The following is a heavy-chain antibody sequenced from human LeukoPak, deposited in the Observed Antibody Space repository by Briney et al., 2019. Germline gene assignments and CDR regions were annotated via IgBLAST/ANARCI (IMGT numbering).Heavy chain of an antibody. J-gene: IGHJ4*02. V-gene: IGHV3-30*18. CDR1: GFTFSSYG. CDR3: AKDLNRITMVRGVIRPIPDY. D-gene: IGHD3-10*01. Sequence: GRSLRLSCAGSGFTFSSYGMHWVRQAPAKGLEWVAVISYDGSNKYYADSVKGRFTISRDNSKNTLYLQMNSLRAEDTAVYYCAKDLNRITMVRGVIRPIPDYWGQGTLVTVSS. CDR2: ISYDGSNK.